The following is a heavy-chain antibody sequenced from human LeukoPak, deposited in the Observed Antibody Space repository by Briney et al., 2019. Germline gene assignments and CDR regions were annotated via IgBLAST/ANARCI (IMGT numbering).Heavy chain of an antibody. CDR3: AREGGYSGYDCDY. Sequence: PGWSLRLSCAASGFTFSSYWMSWVRQAPGKGLEWVANIKQDGSEKYHVDSMKGRFTISRDNAKNSLFLQMNSLRAEDTAVYYCAREGGYSGYDCDYWGQGTLVTVSS. CDR1: GFTFSSYW. J-gene: IGHJ4*02. V-gene: IGHV3-7*01. CDR2: IKQDGSEK. D-gene: IGHD5-12*01.